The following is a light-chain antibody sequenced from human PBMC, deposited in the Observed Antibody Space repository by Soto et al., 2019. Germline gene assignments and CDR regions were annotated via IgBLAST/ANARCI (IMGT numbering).Light chain of an antibody. CDR1: QSLSSN. J-gene: IGKJ1*01. CDR3: QQYNDWPLT. Sequence: VMTQSPATLSVSPGETATLSCRASQSLSSNLGWYQQKPGQAPRLLIFGASTRATGIPARFSGSGSGTGFSLTISSLQSEDFAVYFCQQYNDWPLTFGQGTKVEIK. V-gene: IGKV3-15*01. CDR2: GAS.